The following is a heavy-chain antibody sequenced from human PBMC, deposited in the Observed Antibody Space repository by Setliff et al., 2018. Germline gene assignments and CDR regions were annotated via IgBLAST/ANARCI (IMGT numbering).Heavy chain of an antibody. CDR1: GFTFSSYS. J-gene: IGHJ3*02. V-gene: IGHV3-21*01. CDR3: ARTYSTPDAFDI. D-gene: IGHD2-21*01. Sequence: PGESLKISCAASGFTFSSYSMNWVRQAPGKGLEWVSSISSSSSYIYYADSVKGRFTISRDNAKNSLYLQMNSLRAEDTAVYYCARTYSTPDAFDIWGQGTMVTVSS. CDR2: ISSSSSYI.